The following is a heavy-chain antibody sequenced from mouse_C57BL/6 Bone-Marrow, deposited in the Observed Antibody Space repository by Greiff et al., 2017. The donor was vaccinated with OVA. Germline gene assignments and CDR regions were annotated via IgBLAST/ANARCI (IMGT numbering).Heavy chain of an antibody. CDR1: GYTFTSYW. V-gene: IGHV1-72*01. CDR2: IDPNSGGT. CDR3: ARDTTVEGYFDV. Sequence: QVQLQQPGAELVMPGASVKLSCKASGYTFTSYWMHWVKQRPGRGLEWIGRIDPNSGGTKYNEKFKSKATLTVDKPSSTAYMQLSSLTSEDSAVYYCARDTTVEGYFDVWGTGTTVTVSS. J-gene: IGHJ1*03. D-gene: IGHD1-1*01.